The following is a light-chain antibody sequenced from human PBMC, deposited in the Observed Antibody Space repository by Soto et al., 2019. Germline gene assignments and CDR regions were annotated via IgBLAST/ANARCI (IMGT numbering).Light chain of an antibody. Sequence: EIVLTQSPGTLSLSPGERATLSCRASQSVSNNYLAWYQQKPGQAPRLLIYGASNRATGIPDRFSGSGSRTDFTLTLSRLEPEDFAVYYCQQYGSSGTSGQGTKVDI. J-gene: IGKJ1*01. CDR2: GAS. CDR1: QSVSNNY. V-gene: IGKV3-20*01. CDR3: QQYGSSGT.